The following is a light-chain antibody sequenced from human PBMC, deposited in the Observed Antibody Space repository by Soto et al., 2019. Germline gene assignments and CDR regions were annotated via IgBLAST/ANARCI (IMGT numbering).Light chain of an antibody. Sequence: DIPMTQSPSTLSASVGDRITITSRARQSISSWLAWYQQKSGRAPNLLIHEASSLQRGGPSRFSGSGSGTEFTLAISSLQPDDFAAYYCQQYDSYPYTFGQGTKLEIK. CDR3: QQYDSYPYT. J-gene: IGKJ2*01. V-gene: IGKV1-5*03. CDR1: QSISSW. CDR2: EAS.